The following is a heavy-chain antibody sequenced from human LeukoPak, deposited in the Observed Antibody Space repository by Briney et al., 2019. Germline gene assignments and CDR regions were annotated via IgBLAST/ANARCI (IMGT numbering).Heavy chain of an antibody. CDR3: ARHSSGWSR. J-gene: IGHJ4*02. CDR2: IRYDGNKK. CDR1: GFTFSSYG. V-gene: IGHV3-30*02. D-gene: IGHD6-19*01. Sequence: GSLRLSCAASGFTFSSYGMHWVRQAPGKGLEWVAFIRYDGNKKYYADSVKGRFTISRDNSKNTLYLQMNSLKASDTAMFYCARHSSGWSRWGQGTLVTVSS.